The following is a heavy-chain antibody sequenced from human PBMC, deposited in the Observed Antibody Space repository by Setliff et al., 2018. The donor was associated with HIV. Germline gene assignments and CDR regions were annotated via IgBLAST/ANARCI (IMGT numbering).Heavy chain of an antibody. D-gene: IGHD1-1*01. CDR1: GFTFSNYG. CDR2: ISDSSSTI. J-gene: IGHJ4*02. V-gene: IGHV3-48*01. CDR3: AKDGLAGYFES. Sequence: PGGSLRLSCAASGFTFSNYGMNWVRQAPGKGLEWVSYISDSSSTIYYAGSVRGRFTISRDNARNSLYLQMNSLRAEDTAVYYCAKDGLAGYFESWGLGTLVTVSS.